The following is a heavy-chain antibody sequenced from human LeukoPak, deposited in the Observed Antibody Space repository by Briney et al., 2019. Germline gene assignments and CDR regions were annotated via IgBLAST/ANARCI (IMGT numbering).Heavy chain of an antibody. D-gene: IGHD3-16*01. CDR1: GFTFSSYG. Sequence: TGGSLSLSCAASGFTFSSYGMHWVRQAPGKGLEWVAVISYDGSNKYYADSVKGRFTISRDNSKNTLYLQMNGLRAEDTAVYYCEGGALDYWGQGTLVTVSS. CDR3: EGGALDY. J-gene: IGHJ4*02. V-gene: IGHV3-30*03. CDR2: ISYDGSNK.